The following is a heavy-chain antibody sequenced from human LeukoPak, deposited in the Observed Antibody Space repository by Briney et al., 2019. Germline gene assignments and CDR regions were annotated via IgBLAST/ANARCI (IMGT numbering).Heavy chain of an antibody. CDR1: GFTFSSSA. CDR3: AKGSNLGYCSRTSCQSLDY. J-gene: IGHJ4*02. D-gene: IGHD2-2*01. Sequence: GGSLRLSCAASGFTFSSSAMSWVRQAPGKGLEWVSTISGSGGNTYYADSMKGRFTISRDNSKNTLHLQMNSLRAEDTAVYYCAKGSNLGYCSRTSCQSLDYWGQGTQVTVSS. CDR2: ISGSGGNT. V-gene: IGHV3-23*01.